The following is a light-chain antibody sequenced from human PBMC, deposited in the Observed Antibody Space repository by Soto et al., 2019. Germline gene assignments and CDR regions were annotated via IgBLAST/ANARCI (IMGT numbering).Light chain of an antibody. CDR2: DVS. J-gene: IGLJ1*01. CDR3: CSYAGTYTYV. V-gene: IGLV2-11*01. CDR1: SSDIGGYNY. Sequence: QSALTQPRSVSGSPGQSVTISCTGTSSDIGGYNYVSWYQQHPGKVPKLMLYDVSKRPSGVPDRFSGSKSGNTASLIISGLKAEDGADYYCCSYAGTYTYVFGTGTKVTVL.